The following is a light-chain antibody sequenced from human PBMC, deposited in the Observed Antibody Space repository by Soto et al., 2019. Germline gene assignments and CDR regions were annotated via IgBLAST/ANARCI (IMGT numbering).Light chain of an antibody. V-gene: IGLV2-8*01. CDR2: EVS. J-gene: IGLJ2*01. CDR3: SSYAGSNNPVV. Sequence: QSVLTQPPSASGSPGQSVTISCTGTSSDVGGYNYVSWYHQHPGKAPKLMIYEVSKRPSGVPDRFSGSKSGNTASLTVSGLQAEDEADYYCSSYAGSNNPVVFGGGTQLPV. CDR1: SSDVGGYNY.